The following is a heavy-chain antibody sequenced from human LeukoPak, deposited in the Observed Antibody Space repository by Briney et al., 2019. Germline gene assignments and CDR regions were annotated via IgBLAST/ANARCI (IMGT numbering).Heavy chain of an antibody. CDR3: ARAPYTYYALDV. V-gene: IGHV4-4*02. Sequence: TSETLSLTSAVSGGSISSNNWWSWVRQPPGKGLEWIGEIHHSGSTNYNPSLKSRVTISVDKSKNQLSLKLSSVIAEDKAVYYCARAPYTYYALDVWGQGTTVTVSS. J-gene: IGHJ6*02. CDR1: GGSISSNNW. D-gene: IGHD4-11*01. CDR2: IHHSGST.